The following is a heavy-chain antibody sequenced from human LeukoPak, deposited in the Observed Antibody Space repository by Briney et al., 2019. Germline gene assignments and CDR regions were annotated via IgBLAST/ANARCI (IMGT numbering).Heavy chain of an antibody. CDR1: GFTFSNYG. CDR3: AREGEYCSGGSCYSGRAFDI. CDR2: IRYDGSNK. D-gene: IGHD2-15*01. Sequence: GGSLRLSCAASGFTFSNYGMHWVRQAPGKGLEWVAFIRYDGSNKYYADSVKGRFTISRDNSKNSLYLQMNSLRAEDTAVYYCAREGEYCSGGSCYSGRAFDIWGQGTMVTVSS. V-gene: IGHV3-30*02. J-gene: IGHJ3*02.